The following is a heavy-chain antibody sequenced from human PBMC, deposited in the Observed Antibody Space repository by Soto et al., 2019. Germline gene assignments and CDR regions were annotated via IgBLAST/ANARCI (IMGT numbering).Heavy chain of an antibody. V-gene: IGHV4-59*01. CDR3: ARDGRSTAFDY. CDR2: IYYSGST. CDR1: GGSISSYY. D-gene: IGHD1-1*01. Sequence: PSETLSLTCTVSGGSISSYYWSWIRQPPGKGLEWIGYIYYSGSTNYNPSLKSRVTISVDTSKNQFSLKLSSVTAADTAVYYCARDGRSTAFDYWGQRTLVTVSS. J-gene: IGHJ4*02.